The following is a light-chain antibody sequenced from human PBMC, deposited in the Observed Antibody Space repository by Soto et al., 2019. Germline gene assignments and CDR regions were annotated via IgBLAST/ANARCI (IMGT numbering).Light chain of an antibody. Sequence: QSALTQPPSASGSPGQSVTISCTGTSSDVGGYNYVSWYQQYPGKAPKLMIYEVSKRPSGVPDRFSDSKSGNTASLTVSGLQAEDEADYYCSSYAGSNVVFGGGTKLTVL. CDR3: SSYAGSNVV. CDR1: SSDVGGYNY. CDR2: EVS. J-gene: IGLJ2*01. V-gene: IGLV2-8*01.